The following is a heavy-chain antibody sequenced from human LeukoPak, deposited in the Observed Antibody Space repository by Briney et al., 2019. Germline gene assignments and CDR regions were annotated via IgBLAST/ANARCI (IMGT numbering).Heavy chain of an antibody. Sequence: TLSLTCTVSGGSISSGGYYWSWIRQHPGKGLEWIGYIYYSGSTYYNPSLRSRVTISVDTSKNQFSLKLSSVTAADTAVYYCARAGCTNGVCYYYYYMDVWGKGTTVTVSS. V-gene: IGHV4-31*03. J-gene: IGHJ6*03. D-gene: IGHD2-8*01. CDR1: GGSISSGGYY. CDR2: IYYSGST. CDR3: ARAGCTNGVCYYYYYMDV.